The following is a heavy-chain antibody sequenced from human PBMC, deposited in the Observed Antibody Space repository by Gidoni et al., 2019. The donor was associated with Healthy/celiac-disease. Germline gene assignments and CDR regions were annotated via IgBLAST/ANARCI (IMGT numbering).Heavy chain of an antibody. CDR1: GFTFSSYG. CDR3: AKDLSDIVVVPAARPWYYYYGMDV. J-gene: IGHJ6*02. CDR2: ISYDGSNK. Sequence: QVQLVESGGGVVQPGRSLRLSCAAAGFTFSSYGMPWVRQAPGKGLEWVAVISYDGSNKYYADSVKGRFTIARDNSKNTLYLQMNSLRAEDTAVYYCAKDLSDIVVVPAARPWYYYYGMDVWGQGTTVTVSS. V-gene: IGHV3-30*18. D-gene: IGHD2-2*01.